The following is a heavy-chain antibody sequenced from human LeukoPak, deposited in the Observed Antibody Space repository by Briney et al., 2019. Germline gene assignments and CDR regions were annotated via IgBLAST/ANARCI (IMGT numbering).Heavy chain of an antibody. CDR2: IYPSGST. CDR3: ARFATDYYDSSGYLNY. CDR1: GGSISSDGYS. J-gene: IGHJ4*02. Sequence: SETLSLTCTVSGGSISSDGYSWSWIRQPPGKGLEWIGYIYPSGSTYYNPSLKSRVTISVDRSKNQFSLKLSSVTAADTAVYYCARFATDYYDSSGYLNYWGQGTLVTVSS. D-gene: IGHD3-22*01. V-gene: IGHV4-30-2*01.